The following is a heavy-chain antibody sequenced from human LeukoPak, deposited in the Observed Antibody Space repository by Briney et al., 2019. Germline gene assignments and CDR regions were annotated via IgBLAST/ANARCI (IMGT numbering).Heavy chain of an antibody. J-gene: IGHJ4*02. V-gene: IGHV4-31*03. CDR1: GGSISSGGYY. Sequence: SETLSLTCTVSGGSISSGGYYWSWIRQHPGKGLEWIGYIYYSGSTYYNPSLKSRVTISVDTSKSQFSLKLSSVTAADTAVYYCARRTLIAAAAYFDYWGQGTLVTVSS. CDR3: ARRTLIAAAAYFDY. CDR2: IYYSGST. D-gene: IGHD6-13*01.